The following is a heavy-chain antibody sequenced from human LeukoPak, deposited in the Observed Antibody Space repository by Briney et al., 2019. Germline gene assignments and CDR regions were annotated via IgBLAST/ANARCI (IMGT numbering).Heavy chain of an antibody. CDR2: IFDSGDT. CDR3: ARHPLRGGFDY. Sequence: PSETLSLTCIVSGGSISPYYWSWIRQPPGKGLEWIAYIFDSGDTRYNPSLKSRVTISVDTSKNQFSLKLNSVTAADTAVYYCARHPLRGGFDYWGQGTLVTVSS. V-gene: IGHV4-59*08. CDR1: GGSISPYY. J-gene: IGHJ4*02.